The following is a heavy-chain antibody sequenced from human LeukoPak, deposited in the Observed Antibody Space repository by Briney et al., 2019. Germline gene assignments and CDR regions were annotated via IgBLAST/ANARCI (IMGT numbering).Heavy chain of an antibody. CDR3: AKDGGLEGMDV. D-gene: IGHD1-1*01. CDR1: GFSFSSYA. CDR2: ISGSGGST. V-gene: IGHV3-23*01. Sequence: PGGSLRLSCAASGFSFSSYAMSWVRQAPGKGLEWVAVISGSGGSTNYADSVKGRFTISRDNSENTLYLQMNSLRAEDTAVYYCAKDGGLEGMDVWGQGTTVTVSS. J-gene: IGHJ6*02.